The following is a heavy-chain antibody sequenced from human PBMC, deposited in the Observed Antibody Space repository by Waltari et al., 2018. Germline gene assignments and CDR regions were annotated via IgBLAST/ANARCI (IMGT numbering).Heavy chain of an antibody. J-gene: IGHJ2*01. CDR3: ARGGYSSGWYLNWYFDL. D-gene: IGHD6-19*01. Sequence: QVQLVQSGAEVKKPGASVKVSCKASGYTFTSYYMHWVRQAPGQGLEWMGIINPSGGSTSYEQKFKGRVTMTRDTSTSTVYMELSSLRSEDTAVYYCARGGYSSGWYLNWYFDLWGRGTLVTVSS. CDR2: INPSGGST. CDR1: GYTFTSYY. V-gene: IGHV1-46*01.